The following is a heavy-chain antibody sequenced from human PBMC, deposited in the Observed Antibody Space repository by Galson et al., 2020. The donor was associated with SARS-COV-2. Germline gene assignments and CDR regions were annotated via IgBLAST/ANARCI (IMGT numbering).Heavy chain of an antibody. Sequence: SETLSLTCTVSGGSISSGDYYWTWIRQPPGKALEWIGYIYYSGSTYYSPSLKSRISMSVDTSKNQFSLKLTSVTAADTAVYYCARVAVPATVSQGWFDRWGQGTLVTVSS. V-gene: IGHV4-30-4*01. CDR3: ARVAVPATVSQGWFDR. D-gene: IGHD2-2*01. CDR1: GGSISSGDYY. CDR2: IYYSGST. J-gene: IGHJ5*02.